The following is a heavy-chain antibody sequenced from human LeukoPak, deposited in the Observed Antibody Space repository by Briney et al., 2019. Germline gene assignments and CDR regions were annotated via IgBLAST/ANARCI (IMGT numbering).Heavy chain of an antibody. CDR2: IIPILGIA. D-gene: IGHD3-10*01. CDR3: AREYGQVYYYYGMDV. V-gene: IGHV1-69*04. Sequence: ASVKVSCKASGGTFSSYAISWVRQAPGQGLEWMGRIIPILGIANYAQKFQGRVTITADKSTSTAYMELSSLRSEDTAVYYCAREYGQVYYYYGMDVWGQGTTVTVSS. CDR1: GGTFSSYA. J-gene: IGHJ6*02.